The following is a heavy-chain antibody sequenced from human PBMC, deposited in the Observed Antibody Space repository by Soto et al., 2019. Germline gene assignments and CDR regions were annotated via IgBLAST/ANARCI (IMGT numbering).Heavy chain of an antibody. V-gene: IGHV5-51*01. Sequence: GESLKISCKGSGYSFTSYWIGWARQMPGKGLEWMGIIYPGDSDTRYSPSFQGQVTISADKSISTAYLQWSSLKASDTAMYYCVRSITIRSLVDWFDPWGQGTLVTVSS. D-gene: IGHD3-9*01. CDR2: IYPGDSDT. CDR1: GYSFTSYW. CDR3: VRSITIRSLVDWFDP. J-gene: IGHJ5*02.